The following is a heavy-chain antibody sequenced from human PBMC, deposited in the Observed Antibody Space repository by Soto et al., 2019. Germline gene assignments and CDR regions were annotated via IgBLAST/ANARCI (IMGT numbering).Heavy chain of an antibody. CDR1: GGSISSSSYY. Sequence: QLQLQESGPGLVKPSETLSLTCTVSGGSISSSSYYWGWIRQPPGKGLEWIGSIYYSGYTYYNPSRKSRVTISVDTSKNHFSLTLSSVTAADTAVYYCARHNGPLYVGYYYDMDVWGQGTTVTVSS. CDR3: ARHNGPLYVGYYYDMDV. V-gene: IGHV4-39*01. CDR2: IYYSGYT. J-gene: IGHJ6*02. D-gene: IGHD3-16*01.